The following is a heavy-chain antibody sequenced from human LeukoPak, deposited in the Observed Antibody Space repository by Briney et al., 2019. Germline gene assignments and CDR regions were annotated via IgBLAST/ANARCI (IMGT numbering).Heavy chain of an antibody. D-gene: IGHD6-19*01. CDR2: INAGNGNT. J-gene: IGHJ4*02. CDR1: GYTFISYA. V-gene: IGHV1-3*01. Sequence: ASVKVSCKASGYTFISYAMHWVRQAPGQRLEWMGWINAGNGNTKYSQKFQGRVTITRDTSASTAYMELSSLRSEDTAVYYCAREGTIAVAGTWGYWGQGTLVTVSS. CDR3: AREGTIAVAGTWGY.